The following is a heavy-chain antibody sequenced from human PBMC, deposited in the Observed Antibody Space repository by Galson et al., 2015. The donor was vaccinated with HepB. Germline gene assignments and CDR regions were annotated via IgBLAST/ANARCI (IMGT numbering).Heavy chain of an antibody. V-gene: IGHV5-51*01. CDR3: ARHSQTTASLDYYFFYGMDV. CDR1: GFSFASYW. Sequence: QSGAEVKKPGESLKISCKGSGFSFASYWIGWVRQMPGKGLEWMGLIYPGDSDTRYSPSFQGPVTISADKSINTAYLQWSSLRASDTAIYYCARHSQTTASLDYYFFYGMDVWGQGTTVTVSS. D-gene: IGHD1-7*01. J-gene: IGHJ6*02. CDR2: IYPGDSDT.